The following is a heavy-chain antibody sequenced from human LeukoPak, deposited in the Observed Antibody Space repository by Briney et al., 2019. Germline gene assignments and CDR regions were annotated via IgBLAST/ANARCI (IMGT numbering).Heavy chain of an antibody. J-gene: IGHJ6*02. V-gene: IGHV3-9*01. CDR2: ISWNSGSI. CDR1: GFTFDDYA. CDR3: AKDRAVPAAKDDYYYGMDV. Sequence: GGSLRLSCAASGFTFDDYAMHWVRQAPGKGLEWVSGISWNSGSIGYADSVKVRFTISRDNAKNSLYLQMNSLRAEDTALYYCAKDRAVPAAKDDYYYGMDVWGQGTTVTVSS. D-gene: IGHD2-2*01.